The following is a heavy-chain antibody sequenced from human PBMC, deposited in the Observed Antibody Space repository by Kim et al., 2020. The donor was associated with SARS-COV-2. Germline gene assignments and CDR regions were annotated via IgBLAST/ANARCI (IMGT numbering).Heavy chain of an antibody. Sequence: GNGRSTIPRDNAKNKLYLQMNSLRAEDTAVYYCARDHALITFGGVMGPDYWGQGTLVTVSS. CDR3: ARDHALITFGGVMGPDY. D-gene: IGHD3-16*01. V-gene: IGHV3-74*01. J-gene: IGHJ4*02.